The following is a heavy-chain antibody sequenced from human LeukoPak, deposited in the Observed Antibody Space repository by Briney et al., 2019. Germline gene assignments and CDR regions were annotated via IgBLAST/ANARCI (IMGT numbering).Heavy chain of an antibody. CDR2: ISYDGSNK. V-gene: IGHV3-30*18. CDR1: GFTFSSYG. J-gene: IGHJ4*02. CDR3: VKRWTGTTIGQQDY. Sequence: GGSLRLSCAASGFTFSSYGMHWVRQAPGKGLEWVAVISYDGSNKYYADSVKGRFTISRDNSKNALYLQMNSLRGEDMAVYYCVKRWTGTTIGQQDYWGQGTLVTVSS. D-gene: IGHD1-1*01.